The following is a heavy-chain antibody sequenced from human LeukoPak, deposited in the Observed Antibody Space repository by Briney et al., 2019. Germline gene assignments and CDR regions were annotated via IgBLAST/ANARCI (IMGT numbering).Heavy chain of an antibody. Sequence: GASVKVSCEASGGTFSSYAISWVRQAPGQGLEWMGGIIPIFGTANYAQKFQGRVTITADKSTSTAYMELSSLRSEDTAVYYRARETEGYCSSTSCPLKYWGQGTLVTVPS. CDR2: IIPIFGTA. J-gene: IGHJ4*02. D-gene: IGHD2-2*01. CDR1: GGTFSSYA. V-gene: IGHV1-69*06. CDR3: ARETEGYCSSTSCPLKY.